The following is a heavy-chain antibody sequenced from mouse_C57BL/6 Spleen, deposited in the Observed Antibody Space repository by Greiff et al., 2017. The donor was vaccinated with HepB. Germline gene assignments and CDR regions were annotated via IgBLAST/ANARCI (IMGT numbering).Heavy chain of an antibody. Sequence: EVQLQQSGPVLVKPGASVKMSCKASGYTFTDYYMNWVKQSHGKSLEWIGVINPYNGGTSYNQKFKGKATLTVDKSSSTAYMELNSLTSEDSAVYYCARGGYSKAMDYWGQGTSVTVSS. CDR1: GYTFTDYY. CDR3: ARGGYSKAMDY. J-gene: IGHJ4*01. V-gene: IGHV1-19*01. CDR2: INPYNGGT. D-gene: IGHD2-5*01.